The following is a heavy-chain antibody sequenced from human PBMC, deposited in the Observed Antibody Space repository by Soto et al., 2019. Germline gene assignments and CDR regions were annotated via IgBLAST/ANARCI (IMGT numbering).Heavy chain of an antibody. Sequence: GGSLRLSCAASGFTFSSYAMSWVRQAPGKGLEWVSAISGSGGSTYYADSVKGRFTISRDNSKNTLYLQMNSLRAEDTAVYYCAKAYPSRITMIVVVPGPPITYYFDYWGQGTLVTVSS. V-gene: IGHV3-23*01. J-gene: IGHJ4*02. CDR1: GFTFSSYA. CDR3: AKAYPSRITMIVVVPGPPITYYFDY. D-gene: IGHD3-22*01. CDR2: ISGSGGST.